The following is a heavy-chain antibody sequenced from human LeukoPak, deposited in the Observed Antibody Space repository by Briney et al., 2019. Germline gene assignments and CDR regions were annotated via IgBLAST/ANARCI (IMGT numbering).Heavy chain of an antibody. CDR2: ISDTGKT. D-gene: IGHD3-22*01. CDR1: GASLSSYY. Sequence: SETLSLTCNVSGASLSSYYWDWLRQSPGRGLEWIGYISDTGKTDSNPSLKSRVTISLATSKNQLSLRLTSVTAADSAVYFCATGYYEPFATWGPGIMVRVSS. CDR3: ATGYYEPFAT. V-gene: IGHV4-59*01. J-gene: IGHJ5*02.